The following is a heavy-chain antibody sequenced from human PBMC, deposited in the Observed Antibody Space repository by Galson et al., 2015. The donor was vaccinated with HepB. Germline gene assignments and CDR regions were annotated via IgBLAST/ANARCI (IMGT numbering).Heavy chain of an antibody. CDR1: GFTFSSYG. V-gene: IGHV3-30*02. Sequence: SLRLSCAASGFTFSSYGMHWVRQAPGKGLEWVAFIRYDGSNKYYADSVKGRFTISRDNSKNTLYLQMNSLRAEDTAVYYCAKEGVRGVMPSRGAFDIWGQGTMVTVSS. CDR3: AKEGVRGVMPSRGAFDI. J-gene: IGHJ3*02. CDR2: IRYDGSNK. D-gene: IGHD3-10*01.